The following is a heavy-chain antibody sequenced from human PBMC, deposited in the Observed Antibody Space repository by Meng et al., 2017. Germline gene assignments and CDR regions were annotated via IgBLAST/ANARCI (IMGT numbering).Heavy chain of an antibody. CDR3: ARVGYSSSWDLSYFDY. V-gene: IGHV4-59*01. CDR1: GGSISSYY. Sequence: GSLRLSCTVSGGSISSYYWSWIRQPPGKGLEWIGYIYYSGSTNYNPSLKSRVTISVDTSKNQFSLKLSSVTAADTAVYYCARVGYSSSWDLSYFDYWGQGTLVTVSS. D-gene: IGHD6-13*01. CDR2: IYYSGST. J-gene: IGHJ4*02.